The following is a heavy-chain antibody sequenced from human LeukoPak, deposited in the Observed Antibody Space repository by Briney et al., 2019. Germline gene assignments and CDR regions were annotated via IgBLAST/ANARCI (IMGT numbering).Heavy chain of an antibody. Sequence: ASVKVSCKASGYTFTSHYMHWVRQAPGQGLEWMGLINPSGSSTLYAQKFQGRVTMTRDMSTATDYMELSSLRSEDTAVYYCARISYGSGSFSDYWGQGTLVTVSS. CDR3: ARISYGSGSFSDY. D-gene: IGHD3-10*01. V-gene: IGHV1-46*01. CDR2: INPSGSST. J-gene: IGHJ4*02. CDR1: GYTFTSHY.